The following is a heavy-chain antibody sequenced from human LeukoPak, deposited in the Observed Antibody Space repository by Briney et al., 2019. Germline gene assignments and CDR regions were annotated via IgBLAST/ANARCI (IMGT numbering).Heavy chain of an antibody. J-gene: IGHJ4*02. CDR2: IWYDGSNK. CDR1: GFTFSSYG. V-gene: IGHV3-33*01. Sequence: GGSLRLSCAASGFTFSSYGMHWVRQAPGKGLEGVAVIWYDGSNKYYADSVKGRFTISRDNSKNTLYLQMNSLRAEDTAVYYCARDLPPYSSGWYVYYWGQGTLVTVSS. CDR3: ARDLPPYSSGWYVYY. D-gene: IGHD6-19*01.